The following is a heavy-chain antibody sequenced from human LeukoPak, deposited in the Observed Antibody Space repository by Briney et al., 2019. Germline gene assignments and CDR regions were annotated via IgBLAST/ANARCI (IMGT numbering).Heavy chain of an antibody. D-gene: IGHD4-23*01. J-gene: IGHJ4*02. CDR3: ARVDYGGTGYFDY. V-gene: IGHV4-31*03. CDR2: IYYSGST. CDR1: GGSISSGGYY. Sequence: SQTLSLTCTVSGGSISSGGYYWSWIRQHPGKGLEWIGYIYYSGSTYYNPSLKSRVTISVDTSKNQFSLKLSSVTAADTAVYYCARVDYGGTGYFDYWGQGTLVTVSS.